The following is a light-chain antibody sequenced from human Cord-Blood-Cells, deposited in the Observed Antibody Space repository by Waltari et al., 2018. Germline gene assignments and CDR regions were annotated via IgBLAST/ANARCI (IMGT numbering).Light chain of an antibody. CDR3: SSYAGSNNSV. CDR1: SNDVGGYNY. CDR2: EVS. V-gene: IGLV2-8*01. J-gene: IGLJ1*01. Sequence: QSALTQPPSASGSPGQSVTISCTGTSNDVGGYNYVSWYQQNPGKAPKLMIYEVSKRPSGVPDLFSGSESGTTASLTVSGLQSEDEADYYCSSYAGSNNSVFGTGTKVTVL.